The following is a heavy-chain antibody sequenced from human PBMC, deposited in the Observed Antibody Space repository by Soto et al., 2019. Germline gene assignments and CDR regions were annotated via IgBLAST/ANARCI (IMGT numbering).Heavy chain of an antibody. CDR1: GFTFNNFG. D-gene: IGHD6-13*01. CDR2: ISNDGSDK. Sequence: QVHLVESGGGVVQPGRSLRLSCAASGFTFNNFGMHWVRQAPGKGLEWVAAISNDGSDKYYADSVRGRLTISRDNSQNTVYLQMNSLRAEDTAVYYCATDQGIAASHGIDWGQGTMVTVSS. CDR3: ATDQGIAASHGID. J-gene: IGHJ3*01. V-gene: IGHV3-30*03.